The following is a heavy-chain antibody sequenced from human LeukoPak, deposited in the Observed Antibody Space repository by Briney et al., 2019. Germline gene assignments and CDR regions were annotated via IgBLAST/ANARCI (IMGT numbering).Heavy chain of an antibody. V-gene: IGHV1-46*01. CDR1: GYTFTSYY. CDR2: INPSGGST. Sequence: GASVKVSCKASGYTFTSYYMHWVRQAPGQGLEWMGIINPSGGSTSYAQKFQGRVTMTRDTSKSTVYMELSSLRSEDTAVYYCARAGAHYDSSGYPFDYWGQGTLVTVSS. CDR3: ARAGAHYDSSGYPFDY. J-gene: IGHJ4*02. D-gene: IGHD3-22*01.